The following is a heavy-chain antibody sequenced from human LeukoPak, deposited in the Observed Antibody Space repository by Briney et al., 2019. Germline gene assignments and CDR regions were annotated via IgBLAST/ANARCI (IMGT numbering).Heavy chain of an antibody. Sequence: SETLSLTCTVSGGSISSGNYYWGWIRQPPGKGLEWIGSIYYSGTTYYNPSLKSRVTISVDTSKNQFSLRLSSVIAADTAVYYCARLLYSSGWYSAFDIWGQGTMVTVSS. CDR1: GGSISSGNYY. CDR2: IYYSGTT. V-gene: IGHV4-39*01. D-gene: IGHD6-19*01. J-gene: IGHJ3*02. CDR3: ARLLYSSGWYSAFDI.